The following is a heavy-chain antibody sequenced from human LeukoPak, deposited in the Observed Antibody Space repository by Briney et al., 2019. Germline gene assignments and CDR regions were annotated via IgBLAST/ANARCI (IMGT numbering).Heavy chain of an antibody. D-gene: IGHD2/OR15-2a*01. CDR2: IRYDGSNK. CDR1: GFTFSSYG. J-gene: IGHJ4*02. CDR3: ASNRPVLYYFDY. Sequence: GGSLRLSCAASGFTFSSYGMHWVRQAPGKGLEWVAFIRYDGSNKYYADSVKGRFTISRDNSKNTLYLQMNSLRAEDTAVYYCASNRPVLYYFDYWGQGTLVTVSS. V-gene: IGHV3-30*02.